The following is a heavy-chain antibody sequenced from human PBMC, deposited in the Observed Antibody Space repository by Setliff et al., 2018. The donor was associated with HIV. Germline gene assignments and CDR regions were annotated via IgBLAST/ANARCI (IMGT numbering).Heavy chain of an antibody. J-gene: IGHJ4*02. V-gene: IGHV3-33*01. Sequence: GGSLRLSCATSGFTFSPYAIHWVRQAPGMGLEWVAMIWADEITKFYADSVKGRFTISRDNSKNTMYLRMNTLRVEDTAVYYCARDPPGSGFHLDYWGQGTPVTVSS. CDR2: IWADEITK. CDR1: GFTFSPYA. D-gene: IGHD5-12*01. CDR3: ARDPPGSGFHLDY.